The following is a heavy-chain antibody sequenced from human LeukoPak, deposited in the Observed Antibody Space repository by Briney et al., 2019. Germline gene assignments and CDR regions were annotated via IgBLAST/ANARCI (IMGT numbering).Heavy chain of an antibody. Sequence: SETLSLTCTVSGGSISSYYWGWIRQPAGKGLEWIGRIYSTGSANYNPSLKSRATMSVDTSKNQFSLKLRSVTAADTAVYYCARRNDYGAFDIWGQGTMVTVSS. CDR2: IYSTGSA. J-gene: IGHJ3*02. D-gene: IGHD4-17*01. CDR1: GGSISSYY. V-gene: IGHV4-4*07. CDR3: ARRNDYGAFDI.